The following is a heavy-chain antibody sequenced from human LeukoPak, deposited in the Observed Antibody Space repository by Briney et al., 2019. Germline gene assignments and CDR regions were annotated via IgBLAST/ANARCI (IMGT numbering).Heavy chain of an antibody. Sequence: SETLSLTCTVSGGAISTYYWSWIRQPAGKGLEWIGRIYTSGSTNYNPSLKSRVTMSVDTSKNHFSLKLSSVTAADTAVYYCARVLWDAFDIWGQGTMVTVSS. D-gene: IGHD3-10*01. CDR3: ARVLWDAFDI. CDR2: IYTSGST. J-gene: IGHJ3*02. V-gene: IGHV4-4*07. CDR1: GGAISTYY.